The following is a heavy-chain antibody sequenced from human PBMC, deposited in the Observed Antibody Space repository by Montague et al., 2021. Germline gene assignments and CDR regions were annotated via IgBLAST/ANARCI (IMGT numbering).Heavy chain of an antibody. CDR1: GGSISSGGYY. D-gene: IGHD3-10*01. V-gene: IGHV4-31*03. Sequence: TLSLTYTVSGGSISSGGYYWSWIRQLPGKGLEWIGYIFYSGNTYYNPSLKSRVTISVDTSKNQFSLKLSSVTAADTAVYYCARAEDYYGSGSYLGFDYWGQGTLVTVSS. J-gene: IGHJ4*02. CDR2: IFYSGNT. CDR3: ARAEDYYGSGSYLGFDY.